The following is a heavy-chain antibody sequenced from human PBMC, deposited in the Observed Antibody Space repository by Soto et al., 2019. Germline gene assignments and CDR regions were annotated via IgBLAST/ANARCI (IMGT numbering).Heavy chain of an antibody. CDR1: GGSFSGYY. CDR3: ARPIDSSSWYYFDY. J-gene: IGHJ4*02. Sequence: SLTCAVYGGSFSGYYWSWIRQPPGKGLEWIGEINHSGSTNYNPSLKSRVTISVDTSKNQFSLRLSSVTAADTAVYYCARPIDSSSWYYFDYWGQGTLVTVSS. CDR2: INHSGST. D-gene: IGHD6-13*01. V-gene: IGHV4-34*01.